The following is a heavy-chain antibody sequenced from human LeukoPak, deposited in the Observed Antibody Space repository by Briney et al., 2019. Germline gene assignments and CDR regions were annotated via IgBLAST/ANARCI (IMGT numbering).Heavy chain of an antibody. Sequence: SVKVSCKASGGTFSSYAISWVRQAPGQGLEWMGGIIPIFGTANYAQKFQGRVTITADKSTSTAYMELSSLRSEDTAVYYCARGVLYGSGSYYYYYYMDVWGKGTTVTVSS. D-gene: IGHD3-10*01. V-gene: IGHV1-69*06. CDR1: GGTFSSYA. CDR2: IIPIFGTA. CDR3: ARGVLYGSGSYYYYYYMDV. J-gene: IGHJ6*03.